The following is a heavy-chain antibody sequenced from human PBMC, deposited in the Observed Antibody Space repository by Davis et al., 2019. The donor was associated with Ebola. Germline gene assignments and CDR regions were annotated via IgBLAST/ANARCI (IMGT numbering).Heavy chain of an antibody. CDR2: IKQDGSEI. V-gene: IGHV3-7*01. Sequence: GESLKISCAVSGFTFSSYWMSWVRQAPGKGLEWVANIKQDGSEIHYVDSVKGRFTISRDNTKNSLYLQMNSLRAEDTAVYYCARESYYYDSSGYYYDFDYWGQGTLVTVSS. CDR1: GFTFSSYW. J-gene: IGHJ4*02. CDR3: ARESYYYDSSGYYYDFDY. D-gene: IGHD3-22*01.